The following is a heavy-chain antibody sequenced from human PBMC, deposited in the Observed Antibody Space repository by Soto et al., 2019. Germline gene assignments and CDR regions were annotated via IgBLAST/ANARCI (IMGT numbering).Heavy chain of an antibody. CDR1: GFTFSSYW. Sequence: EVQLVESGGGLVQPGGSLRLSCAASGFTFSSYWMSWVRQAPGKGLEWVANIKQDGSEKYYVDSVKGRFTISRDNAKNSLYLQMNILRAEDTAVYYCATLVVGPYYFDYWGQGTLVTVSS. CDR2: IKQDGSEK. D-gene: IGHD2-15*01. V-gene: IGHV3-7*03. CDR3: ATLVVGPYYFDY. J-gene: IGHJ4*02.